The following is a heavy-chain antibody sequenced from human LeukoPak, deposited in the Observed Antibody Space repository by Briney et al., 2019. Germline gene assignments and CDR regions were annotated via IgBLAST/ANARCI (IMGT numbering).Heavy chain of an antibody. CDR3: ARGHGAVTARVFDY. Sequence: SQTLSLTCAISGDSVSSNSAAWNCIRQSPSRGLECLGRTYYRSRWYNDYAVSVKSRITINPDTSKNQFSLQLNSVTPEDTAVYYCARGHGAVTARVFDYWGQGTLVTVSS. CDR1: GDSVSSNSAA. D-gene: IGHD2-21*02. V-gene: IGHV6-1*01. CDR2: TYYRSRWYN. J-gene: IGHJ4*02.